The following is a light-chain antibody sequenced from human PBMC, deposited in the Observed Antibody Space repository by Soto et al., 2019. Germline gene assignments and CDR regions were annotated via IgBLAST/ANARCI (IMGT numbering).Light chain of an antibody. CDR3: SSYAGSWTYV. V-gene: IGLV2-23*02. CDR2: EVS. CDR1: SSDIGSYHL. J-gene: IGLJ1*01. Sequence: QSVLTQPASVSGSPGQSITISCTGTSSDIGSYHLVSWYQQHPGKAPKLMIYEVSKRPSGVSNRFSGSKSGNTASLTISWLQSEDEADYFCSSYAGSWTYVFGTGTKVTVL.